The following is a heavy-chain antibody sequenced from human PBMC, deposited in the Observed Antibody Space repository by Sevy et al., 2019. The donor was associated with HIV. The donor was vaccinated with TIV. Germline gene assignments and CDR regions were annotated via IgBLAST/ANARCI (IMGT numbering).Heavy chain of an antibody. CDR1: GFTFSSYW. V-gene: IGHV3-7*03. Sequence: GGSLRLSCAASGFTFSSYWMSWVRQAPGKGLEWVANIKQDGSEKYYVDSVKGRFTISRDNAKNLLYLQMNSLRAEDTAGYYCASSRDWLPLGYCSSTSCLPYFDYWGQGTLVTVSS. CDR2: IKQDGSEK. CDR3: ASSRDWLPLGYCSSTSCLPYFDY. J-gene: IGHJ4*02. D-gene: IGHD2-2*03.